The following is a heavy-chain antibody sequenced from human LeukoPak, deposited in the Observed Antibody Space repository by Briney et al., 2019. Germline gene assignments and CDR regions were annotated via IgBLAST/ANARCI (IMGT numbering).Heavy chain of an antibody. J-gene: IGHJ4*02. CDR2: IYHSGST. CDR1: GGSISSGGYS. V-gene: IGHV4-30-2*01. D-gene: IGHD3-10*01. CDR3: ARAGPMVSFDY. Sequence: PSETLSLTCAVSGGSISSGGYSWSWIRRPPGKGLEWIGYIYHSGSTYYNPSLKSRVTISVDRSKNQFSLKLSSVTAAGTAVYYCARAGPMVSFDYWGQGTLVTVSS.